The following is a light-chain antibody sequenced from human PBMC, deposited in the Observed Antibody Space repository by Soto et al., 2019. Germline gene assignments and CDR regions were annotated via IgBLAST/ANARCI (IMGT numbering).Light chain of an antibody. CDR3: SSSAGSNTVA. CDR2: EVT. Sequence: QSALTQPPSASGSPGQSVTISCSGTSSDVGGYNYVSWYQQHPGKAPKVMIYEVTRRPSGVPDRFSGSRSGNTASLIVSGLQAEDEADYYCSSSAGSNTVAFCGGTKLTAL. CDR1: SSDVGGYNY. J-gene: IGLJ2*01. V-gene: IGLV2-8*01.